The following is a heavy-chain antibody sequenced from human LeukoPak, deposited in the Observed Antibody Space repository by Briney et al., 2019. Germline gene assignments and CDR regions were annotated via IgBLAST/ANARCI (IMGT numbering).Heavy chain of an antibody. CDR3: AKGHGDWGGNYLDH. CDR1: GFTFSSYG. V-gene: IGHV3-23*01. CDR2: ISASGSTI. J-gene: IGHJ4*02. Sequence: PGGSLRLSCAASGFTFSSYGMHWVRQAPGKGLEWVSDISASGSTIHYADSVKGRFTVSRDNSKNTVFLEMISLRVEDTALYHCAKGHGDWGGNYLDHWGQGAQVTVSS. D-gene: IGHD4-17*01.